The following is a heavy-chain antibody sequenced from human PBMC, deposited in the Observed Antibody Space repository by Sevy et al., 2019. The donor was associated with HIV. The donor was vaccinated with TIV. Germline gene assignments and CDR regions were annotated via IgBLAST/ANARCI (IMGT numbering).Heavy chain of an antibody. CDR1: GFTFSDYF. Sequence: GGSLRLSCAASGFTFSDYFMGWVRQAPGRGLEWVANINQDGSQKNYVDSVKGRFTISRDNAKNSLYLQMNRLRVDDTAVYYCARELWPGDYWGQGTLVPVSS. CDR3: ARELWPGDY. CDR2: INQDGSQK. V-gene: IGHV3-7*01. J-gene: IGHJ4*02. D-gene: IGHD2-21*01.